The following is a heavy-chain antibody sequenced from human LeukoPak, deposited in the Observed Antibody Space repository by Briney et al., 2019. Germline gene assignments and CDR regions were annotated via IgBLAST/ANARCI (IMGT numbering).Heavy chain of an antibody. J-gene: IGHJ4*02. CDR3: ARSRPEKYAGAFDY. Sequence: ASETLSLTCAVSGYSISSSNWWGWIRQPPGEGLEWIGYIYYSGSTNYNPSLKSRVTMSVDTSKNQFSLKLSSVTALDTAVYYCARSRPEKYAGAFDYWGQGILVTVSS. CDR1: GYSISSSNW. V-gene: IGHV4-28*06. D-gene: IGHD7-27*01. CDR2: IYYSGST.